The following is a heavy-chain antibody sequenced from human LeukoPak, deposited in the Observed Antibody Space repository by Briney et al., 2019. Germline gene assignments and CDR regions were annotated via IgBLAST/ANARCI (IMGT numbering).Heavy chain of an antibody. D-gene: IGHD1-26*01. CDR3: ATDRGGSYYGFDY. Sequence: SETLSLTCTVAGGSISSYYWSWIRQPPGKGLEWIGYIYYSGSTNYNPSLKSRVTISVDTSKNQFSLKLSSVTAADTAVYYCATDRGGSYYGFDYWGQGTLVTVSS. J-gene: IGHJ4*02. CDR2: IYYSGST. CDR1: GGSISSYY. V-gene: IGHV4-59*01.